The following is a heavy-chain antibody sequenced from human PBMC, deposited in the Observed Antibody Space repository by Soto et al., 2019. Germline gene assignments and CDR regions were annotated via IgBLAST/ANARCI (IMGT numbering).Heavy chain of an antibody. CDR1: GFTFSSYG. Sequence: QVQLVESGGGVVQPGRSLRLSCAASGFTFSSYGMHWVRQAPGKGLEWVAVISYDGSNKYYADSVKGRFTISRDNSKNTLYLQMNSLRAEYTAVYYCAKKRGYSYGSPFDYGGQGTLVTVSS. V-gene: IGHV3-30*18. CDR2: ISYDGSNK. CDR3: AKKRGYSYGSPFDY. D-gene: IGHD5-18*01. J-gene: IGHJ4*02.